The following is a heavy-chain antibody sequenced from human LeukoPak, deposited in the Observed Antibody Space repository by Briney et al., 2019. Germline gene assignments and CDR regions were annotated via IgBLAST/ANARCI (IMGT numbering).Heavy chain of an antibody. Sequence: GGSLRLSCAASGFTFSSYAMSWVRQAPGKGLEWVSAISGSGGSTYYADSVKGRFTISRVNSKNTLYLQMNSLRAEDTAVYYCAKGLRYFDWSSGNWFDPWGQGTLVTVSS. CDR2: ISGSGGST. J-gene: IGHJ5*02. CDR3: AKGLRYFDWSSGNWFDP. V-gene: IGHV3-23*01. D-gene: IGHD3-9*01. CDR1: GFTFSSYA.